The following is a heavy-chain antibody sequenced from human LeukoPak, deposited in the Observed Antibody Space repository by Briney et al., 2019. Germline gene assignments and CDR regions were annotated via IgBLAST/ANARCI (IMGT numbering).Heavy chain of an antibody. CDR2: IYQSGNT. CDR1: GGSISSYY. CDR3: VRQLYYYGSGSPYYFDY. J-gene: IGHJ4*02. V-gene: IGHV4-59*08. Sequence: SETLSLTCTVSGGSISSYYWSWIRQPPGKGLEYIGSIYQSGNTYYTPSLKSRVAISLDTSKNQFSLKLSSVTAADTAVYYCVRQLYYYGSGSPYYFDYWGQGTLVTVSS. D-gene: IGHD3-10*01.